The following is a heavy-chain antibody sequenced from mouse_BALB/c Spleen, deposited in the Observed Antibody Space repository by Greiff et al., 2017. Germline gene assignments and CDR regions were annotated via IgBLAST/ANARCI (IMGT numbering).Heavy chain of an antibody. CDR2: IWAGGST. D-gene: IGHD4-1*01. J-gene: IGHJ4*01. Sequence: QVQLKESGPGLVAPSQSLSITCTVSGFSLTSYGVHWVRQPPGKGLEWLGVIWAGGSTNYNSALMSRLSISKDNSKSQVFLKMNSLQTDDTAMYYCARVNWDRPNAMDYWGQGTSVTVSS. CDR3: ARVNWDRPNAMDY. CDR1: GFSLTSYG. V-gene: IGHV2-9*02.